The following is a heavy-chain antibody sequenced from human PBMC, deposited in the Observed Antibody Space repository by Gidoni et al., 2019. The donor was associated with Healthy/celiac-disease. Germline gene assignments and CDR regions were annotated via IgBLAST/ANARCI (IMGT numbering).Heavy chain of an antibody. V-gene: IGHV3-15*01. Sequence: EVQLVESGGGVVQTGGSLRLSCAACGFTFSTDGMSWVRQAPGKGLAWDGLIKSKADGRTTDDAAPVNGRFTISRDDSNNTLYLQMNSLNTEDTAVYYFTTTYYYDSSGYTDAFDIWGQGTLVTVSS. CDR3: TTTYYYDSSGYTDAFDI. CDR1: GFTFSTDG. J-gene: IGHJ3*02. CDR2: IKSKADGRTT. D-gene: IGHD3-22*01.